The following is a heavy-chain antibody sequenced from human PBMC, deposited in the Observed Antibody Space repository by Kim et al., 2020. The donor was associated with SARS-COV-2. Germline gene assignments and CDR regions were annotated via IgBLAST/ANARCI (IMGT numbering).Heavy chain of an antibody. J-gene: IGHJ2*01. Sequence: YSQKCQGRVTITRDTSASTAYMELSSLRSEDTAVYYCARKYYGDYWYFDLWGRGTLVTVSS. CDR3: ARKYYGDYWYFDL. D-gene: IGHD4-17*01. V-gene: IGHV1-3*01.